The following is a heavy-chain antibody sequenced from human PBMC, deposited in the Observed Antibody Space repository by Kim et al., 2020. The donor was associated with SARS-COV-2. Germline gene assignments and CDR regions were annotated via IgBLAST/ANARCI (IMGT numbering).Heavy chain of an antibody. CDR1: GYSISSGYY. V-gene: IGHV4-38-2*02. CDR3: SSGWGTMVTQYNDY. J-gene: IGHJ4*02. CDR2: IYHSGST. Sequence: SETLSLTCTVSGYSISSGYYWGWIRQPPGKGLEWIGSIYHSGSTFYNPSLKSRVNIAVDTSKNQVSLKLSSVTAADTAVYYCSSGWGTMVTQYNDYWGQGTLVTVSS. D-gene: IGHD5-18*01.